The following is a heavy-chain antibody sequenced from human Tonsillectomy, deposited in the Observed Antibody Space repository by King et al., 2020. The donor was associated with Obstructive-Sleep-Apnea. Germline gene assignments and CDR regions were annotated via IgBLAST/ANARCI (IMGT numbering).Heavy chain of an antibody. V-gene: IGHV5-51*01. CDR1: GYSFTSYW. Sequence: QLVQSGAEVKKPGESLKISCKGSGYSFTSYWIGWVRQMPGKGLEWMGIIYPCDSDTRYSPSFQGQVTISADKSISTADLQWSSLKASDTAMYYCARQGEVDTAMVSPIDYWGQGTLVTVSS. D-gene: IGHD5-18*01. CDR2: IYPCDSDT. CDR3: ARQGEVDTAMVSPIDY. J-gene: IGHJ4*02.